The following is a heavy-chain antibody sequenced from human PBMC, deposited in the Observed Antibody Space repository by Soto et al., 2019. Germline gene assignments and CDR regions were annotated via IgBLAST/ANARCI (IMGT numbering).Heavy chain of an antibody. CDR2: MSYDGSRK. D-gene: IGHD5-18*01. CDR1: GFIFGSYG. J-gene: IGHJ4*02. Sequence: QVHLVESGGGVVQPGRSLRLSCAASGFIFGSYGMHWVRQAPGKGLEWVAVMSYDGSRKYYADSVKGRFTISRDNSKNTLSLEMNSLRAEDTAGYYCARDLYSYGYPDYWGQGTLVTVAS. V-gene: IGHV3-30*03. CDR3: ARDLYSYGYPDY.